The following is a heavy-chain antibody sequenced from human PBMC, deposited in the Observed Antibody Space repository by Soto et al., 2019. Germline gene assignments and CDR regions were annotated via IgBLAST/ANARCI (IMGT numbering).Heavy chain of an antibody. CDR2: ISYDGSNK. CDR1: GFTFSSYA. V-gene: IGHV3-30-3*01. Sequence: QVQLVESGGGVVQPGRSLRLSCAASGFTFSSYAMHWVRQAPGKGLEWVAVISYDGSNKYYAESVKGRFSISRDNAKKSLSLQMNSLRDEDTALYYCASSGDSAGWGIDFWGQGTLVTVSS. CDR3: ASSGDSAGWGIDF. J-gene: IGHJ4*02. D-gene: IGHD6-19*01.